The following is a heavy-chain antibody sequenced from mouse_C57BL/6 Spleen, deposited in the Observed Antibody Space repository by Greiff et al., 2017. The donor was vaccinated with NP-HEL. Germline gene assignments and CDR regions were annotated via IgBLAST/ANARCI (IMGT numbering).Heavy chain of an antibody. Sequence: VQLQQSGAELVKPGASVKMSCKASGYTFTSYWITWVTQRPGQGLEWIGDIYPGSGSTNYNEKFKSKATLTVDTSSSTAYMQLSSLTSEDSAVYYCARFPYYYGSDDYFDYWGQGTTLTVAS. V-gene: IGHV1-55*01. CDR3: ARFPYYYGSDDYFDY. CDR2: IYPGSGST. D-gene: IGHD1-1*01. J-gene: IGHJ2*01. CDR1: GYTFTSYW.